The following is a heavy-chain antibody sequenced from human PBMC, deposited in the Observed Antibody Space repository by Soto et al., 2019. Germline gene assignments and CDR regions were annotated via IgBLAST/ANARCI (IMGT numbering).Heavy chain of an antibody. CDR1: GFTFSSYA. V-gene: IGHV3-23*01. D-gene: IGHD1-20*01. CDR3: ATNNWNDVYAFDI. J-gene: IGHJ3*02. Sequence: EVQLLESGGGLVQPGGSLRLSCAASGFTFSSYAMSWVRQAPGKGLEWVSAISGSGGSTYYADSVKGRFTISRDNSKNTLYLQMNSLRAEDTAVYYCATNNWNDVYAFDIWGQGTMVTVSS. CDR2: ISGSGGST.